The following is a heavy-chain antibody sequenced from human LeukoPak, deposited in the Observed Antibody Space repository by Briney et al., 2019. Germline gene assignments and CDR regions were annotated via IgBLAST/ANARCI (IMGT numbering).Heavy chain of an antibody. V-gene: IGHV5-51*01. Sequence: GESLKISCKGSGYSFTSYWIGWVRQMPGKGLEWMGIIYPGDSDTRYSPSFQGQVTISADKSISTAYLQWSSLKASDTAMYYCASSYGSGSSYSSLDYWGQGTLVTVSP. CDR2: IYPGDSDT. J-gene: IGHJ4*02. CDR1: GYSFTSYW. CDR3: ASSYGSGSSYSSLDY. D-gene: IGHD3-10*01.